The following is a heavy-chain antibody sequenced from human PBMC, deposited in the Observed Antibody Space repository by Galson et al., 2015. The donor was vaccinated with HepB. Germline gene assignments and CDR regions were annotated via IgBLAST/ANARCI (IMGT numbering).Heavy chain of an antibody. CDR1: GFTFSSYS. CDR3: ATEPDDFDY. V-gene: IGHV3-48*04. J-gene: IGHJ4*02. Sequence: SLRLSCAASGFTFSSYSMNWVRQAPGKGLEWVSYISRTSNTIYYADSVKGRFTISRDNAKNSLYLQMNSLRAEDTAVYYGATEPDDFDYWGQGTLVTVAS. CDR2: ISRTSNTI. D-gene: IGHD5-24*01.